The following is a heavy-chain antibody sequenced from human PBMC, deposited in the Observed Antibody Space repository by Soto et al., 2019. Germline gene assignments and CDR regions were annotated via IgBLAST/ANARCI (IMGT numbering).Heavy chain of an antibody. CDR2: ISSSGSGT. V-gene: IGHV3-23*01. Sequence: PGGSLRLSCAASGFTFSNYAMSWVRQAPGKGLEWVSGISSSGSGTYHADSVKGRFTVSRDNSKNTLYLQMNSLRAEDTAVYYCEKLSSEFVDYWGQGTLVTVSS. CDR3: EKLSSEFVDY. D-gene: IGHD3-10*01. CDR1: GFTFSNYA. J-gene: IGHJ4*02.